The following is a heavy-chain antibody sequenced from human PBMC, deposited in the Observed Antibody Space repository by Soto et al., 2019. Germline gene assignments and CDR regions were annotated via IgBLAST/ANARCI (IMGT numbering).Heavy chain of an antibody. CDR2: IFYSGST. J-gene: IGHJ5*02. CDR1: GDSISSDGYY. V-gene: IGHV4-31*03. D-gene: IGHD5-18*01. CDR3: AREAGSVDTATPHFFDP. Sequence: SETLSLTCTVTGDSISSDGYYWSWVRQHPGKGLEWIGYIFYSGSTDYNPSLKSRVTISIATSKKQFSLRLSSVTAADTAIYYCAREAGSVDTATPHFFDPWGQGTLVTVSS.